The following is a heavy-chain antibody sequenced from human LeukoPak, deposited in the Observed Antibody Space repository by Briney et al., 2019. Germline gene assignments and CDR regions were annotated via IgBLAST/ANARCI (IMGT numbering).Heavy chain of an antibody. D-gene: IGHD2-15*01. CDR2: VYTSGNT. Sequence: KPSETLSLTCTVSGGSISPYCWIWIRQPAGKGLEWIGRVYTSGNTNYNPSLKTRVTMSVDTSKNQFSLKLISVTAADTAVYYCASLSRVAGTFSEFLFWGQGTLVTVSS. V-gene: IGHV4-4*07. CDR1: GGSISPYC. J-gene: IGHJ4*02. CDR3: ASLSRVAGTFSEFLF.